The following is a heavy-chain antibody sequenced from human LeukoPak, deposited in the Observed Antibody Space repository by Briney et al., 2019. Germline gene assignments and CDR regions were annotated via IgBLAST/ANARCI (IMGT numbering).Heavy chain of an antibody. D-gene: IGHD3-22*01. CDR1: GGSISSSSYY. CDR3: ARIQLDTHYYDSSGSLDY. J-gene: IGHJ4*02. CDR2: IYYSGST. V-gene: IGHV4-39*01. Sequence: SETLSLTSTVSGGSISSSSYYWGWIRQPPGKGLEWIGSIYYSGSTYYNPSLKSRVTISVDTSKNQFSLKLSSVTAADTAVYYCARIQLDTHYYDSSGSLDYWGQGTLVTVSS.